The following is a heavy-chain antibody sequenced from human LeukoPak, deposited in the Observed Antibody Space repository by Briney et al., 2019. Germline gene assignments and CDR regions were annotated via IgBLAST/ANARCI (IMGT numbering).Heavy chain of an antibody. Sequence: GGSLRLSCEVSGLTFSTYWMTWVRQAPGKGLEWVASINQNGREKYYVDSVKGRFTISRDNAKDSLYLQMNSLRDEDTAVYYCTRSLGDDWGQGTLVTVSS. D-gene: IGHD3-16*01. V-gene: IGHV3-7*01. CDR3: TRSLGDD. CDR1: GLTFSTYW. CDR2: INQNGREK. J-gene: IGHJ4*02.